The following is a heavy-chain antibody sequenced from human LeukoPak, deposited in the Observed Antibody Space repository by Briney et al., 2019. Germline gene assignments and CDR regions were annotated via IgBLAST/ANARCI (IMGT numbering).Heavy chain of an antibody. Sequence: GGSLRLSCAVSGVTVNSYFMGWVRQAPGKGLEWVSLISMEGFIYYADSVKGRFTISSDNSKNTLYLQMNSLRGDDTGLYYCARGRGGDWGQGALVTVSS. CDR3: ARGRGGD. D-gene: IGHD2-15*01. V-gene: IGHV3-53*01. CDR1: GVTVNSYF. J-gene: IGHJ4*02. CDR2: ISMEGFI.